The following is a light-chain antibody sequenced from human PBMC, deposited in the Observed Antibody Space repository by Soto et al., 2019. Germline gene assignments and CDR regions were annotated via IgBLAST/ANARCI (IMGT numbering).Light chain of an antibody. V-gene: IGKV3-11*01. CDR1: QSVSSY. CDR3: QQRSDWPLT. Sequence: EIVLTQSPATRSLSPGERATLSCRDSQSVSSYLAWYQQKPGQAPRLLIYDASNRATGIPARFSGSGSGTDFTLTISSLEPEDFAVYYCQQRSDWPLTFGGGTKVEIK. J-gene: IGKJ4*01. CDR2: DAS.